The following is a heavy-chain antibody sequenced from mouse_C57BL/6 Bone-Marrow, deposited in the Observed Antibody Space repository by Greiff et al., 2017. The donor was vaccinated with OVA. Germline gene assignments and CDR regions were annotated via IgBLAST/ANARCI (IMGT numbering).Heavy chain of an antibody. J-gene: IGHJ1*03. D-gene: IGHD4-1*01. CDR1: GYTFTSYW. CDR3: ARYWVWYFDV. Sequence: VQLQQPGAELVRPGSSVKLSCKASGYTFTSYWMDWVKQRPGQGLEWIGNIYPSDSETHYNQKFKDKATLTVDKSSSTAYMQLSSLTSEDSAAYYCARYWVWYFDVWGTGTTVTVSS. CDR2: IYPSDSET. V-gene: IGHV1-61*01.